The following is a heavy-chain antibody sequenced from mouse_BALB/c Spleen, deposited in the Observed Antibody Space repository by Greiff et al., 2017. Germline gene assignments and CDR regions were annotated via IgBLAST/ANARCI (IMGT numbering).Heavy chain of an antibody. J-gene: IGHJ3*01. CDR1: GFTFSSFG. CDR3: ARRDDYDGFAY. V-gene: IGHV5-17*02. CDR2: ISSGSITI. Sequence: EVQLVESGGGLVQPGGSRKLSCAASGFTFSSFGMHWVRQAPEKGLEWVAYISSGSITIYYADTVKGRFTISRDNPKNTLFLQMTSLRSEDTAMYYCARRDDYDGFAYWGQGTLVTVSA. D-gene: IGHD2-4*01.